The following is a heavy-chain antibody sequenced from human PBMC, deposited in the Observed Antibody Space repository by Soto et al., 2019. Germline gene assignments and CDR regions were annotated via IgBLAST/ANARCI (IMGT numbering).Heavy chain of an antibody. D-gene: IGHD3-3*01. CDR3: ARVVTIFGVATMDV. J-gene: IGHJ6*02. CDR1: GYTFTSYA. V-gene: IGHV1-3*01. CDR2: INAGNGNT. Sequence: ASVKVSCKASGYTFTSYAMHWVRQTPGQRLEWMGWINAGNGNTKYSQKFQGRVTITRDTSASTAYMELSSLRSEDTAVYYCARVVTIFGVATMDVWGQGTTVTVS.